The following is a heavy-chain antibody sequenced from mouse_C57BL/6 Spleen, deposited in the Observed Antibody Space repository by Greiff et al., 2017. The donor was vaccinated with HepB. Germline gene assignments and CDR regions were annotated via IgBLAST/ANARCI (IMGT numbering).Heavy chain of an antibody. CDR2: ISYDGSN. D-gene: IGHD1-1*01. Sequence: ESGPGLVKPSQSLSLTCSVPGYSITSGYYWNWIRQFPGNKLEWMGYISYDGSNNYNPSLKNRISITRDTSKNQFFLKLNSVTTEDTATYYCARDYYGSSYGYWGQGTTLTVSS. J-gene: IGHJ2*01. CDR1: GYSITSGYY. CDR3: ARDYYGSSYGY. V-gene: IGHV3-6*01.